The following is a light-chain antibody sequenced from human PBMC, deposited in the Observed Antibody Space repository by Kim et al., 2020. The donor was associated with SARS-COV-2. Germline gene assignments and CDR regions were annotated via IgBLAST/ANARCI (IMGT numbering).Light chain of an antibody. CDR2: GAS. CDR3: QQYGDALWT. V-gene: IGKV3-20*01. J-gene: IGKJ1*01. CDR1: QSVYRSY. Sequence: ENVLTQSPGTLSLSPGERVTLSCRASQSVYRSYLAWYQQKPGQAPRLLIFGASTRAIGIPDRFSGSGSGTDFTLTINRLEPEDFAVYFCQQYGDALWTFGQGTKVDIK.